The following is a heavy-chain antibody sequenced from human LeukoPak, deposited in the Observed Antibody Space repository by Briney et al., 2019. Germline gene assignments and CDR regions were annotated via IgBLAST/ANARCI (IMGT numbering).Heavy chain of an antibody. D-gene: IGHD6-19*01. V-gene: IGHV4-38-2*02. J-gene: IGHJ4*02. CDR3: ARDLIAVAGTEWYY. CDR1: GYSLSSGYY. CDR2: IYHSGSS. Sequence: SETLSLTCAVSGYSLSSGYYWGWIRQPPGKGLDWIGRIYHSGSSYYNPSLKSRVTISVDTYKNQFSLKLSSVTAADTAVYYCARDLIAVAGTEWYYWGQGTLVTVSS.